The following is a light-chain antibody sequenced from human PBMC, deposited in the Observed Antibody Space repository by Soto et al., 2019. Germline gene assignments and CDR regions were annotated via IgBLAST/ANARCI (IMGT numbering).Light chain of an antibody. J-gene: IGKJ4*01. Sequence: EIVLTQSPATLSLSPGERATLSCRASQSVSSNLAWYQQKPGQAPRLLIYGASTRATGIPARFSGSGSGTEFTLTISSLQSEDFAVYYCQPYNNWPLTFGGGTKVDIK. CDR1: QSVSSN. CDR3: QPYNNWPLT. CDR2: GAS. V-gene: IGKV3-15*01.